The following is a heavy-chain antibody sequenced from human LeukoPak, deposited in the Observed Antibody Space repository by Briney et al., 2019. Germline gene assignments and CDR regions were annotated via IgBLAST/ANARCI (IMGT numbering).Heavy chain of an antibody. CDR3: ITNGGVDSGYGNFDY. V-gene: IGHV3-21*04. CDR1: GFTFSSYI. Sequence: GGSLRLSCAASGFTFSSYILSWARQAPGKGLEWVSSISGSSNYIYYADSVKGRFTISRDNARNSLYLQMNSLRAEDTALYYCITNGGVDSGYGNFDYWGQGTLVTVSS. CDR2: ISGSSNYI. D-gene: IGHD5-12*01. J-gene: IGHJ4*02.